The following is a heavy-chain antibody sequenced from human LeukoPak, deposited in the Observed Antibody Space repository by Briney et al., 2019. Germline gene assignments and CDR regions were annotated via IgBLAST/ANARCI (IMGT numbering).Heavy chain of an antibody. CDR2: IYYSGST. CDR1: GGSISSSSYY. V-gene: IGHV4-39*07. CDR3: ARDYYDSSGYLHDY. J-gene: IGHJ4*02. Sequence: SETLSLTCTVSGGSISSSSYYWGWIRQPPGKGLEWIGSIYYSGSTYYNPSLKSRVTISVDTSKNPFSLKLSSVTAADTAVYYCARDYYDSSGYLHDYWGQGTLVTVSS. D-gene: IGHD3-22*01.